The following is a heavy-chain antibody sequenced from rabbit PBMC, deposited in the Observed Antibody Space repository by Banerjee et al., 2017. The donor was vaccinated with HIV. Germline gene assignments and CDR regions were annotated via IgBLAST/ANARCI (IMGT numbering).Heavy chain of an antibody. CDR3: ARNAGSLGYAL. CDR1: GFSFSSNYY. Sequence: SLEESGADLVTHQASLTRPCTASGFSFSSNYYMCWVRQAPGKGLEWIGCIYTDSDSTWYANWAKGRFTISKTSSTTVPLQMTSPTAADTAPYSCARNAGSLGYALWGQGTLVTVS. D-gene: IGHD4-2*01. V-gene: IGHV1S40*01. CDR2: IYTDSDST. J-gene: IGHJ3*01.